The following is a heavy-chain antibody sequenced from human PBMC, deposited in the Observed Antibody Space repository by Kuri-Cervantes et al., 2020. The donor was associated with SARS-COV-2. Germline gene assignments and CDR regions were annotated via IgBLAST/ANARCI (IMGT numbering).Heavy chain of an antibody. D-gene: IGHD3-3*01. CDR3: ARQMMSSITIFGVVITRNWFDP. CDR2: IYYSGST. CDR1: GGSISSGGYS. V-gene: IGHV4-30-2*03. J-gene: IGHJ5*02. Sequence: SQTLSLTCAVSGGSISSGGYSWSWIRQPPGKGLEWIGYIYYSGSTYYNPSLKSRVTISVDTSKNQFSLKLSSVTAADTAVYYCARQMMSSITIFGVVITRNWFDPWGHGTLVTVSS.